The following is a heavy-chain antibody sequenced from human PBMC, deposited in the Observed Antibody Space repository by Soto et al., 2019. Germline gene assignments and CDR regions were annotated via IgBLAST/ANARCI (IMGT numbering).Heavy chain of an antibody. CDR3: ARMRAAGTFDY. D-gene: IGHD6-13*01. Sequence: SETLSLTCTVSGGSIIGYYWSCIRQPAGKGLEWIGRIYSDGSTNYNPSLKSRVTMSVDTSKNQFSLKLTSMTAADTAMYYCARMRAAGTFDYWGQGTLVTVS. CDR2: IYSDGST. CDR1: GGSIIGYY. V-gene: IGHV4-4*07. J-gene: IGHJ4*02.